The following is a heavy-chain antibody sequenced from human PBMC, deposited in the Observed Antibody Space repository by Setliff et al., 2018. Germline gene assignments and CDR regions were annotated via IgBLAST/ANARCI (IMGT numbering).Heavy chain of an antibody. CDR2: INHSGSS. J-gene: IGHJ4*02. V-gene: IGHV4-34*01. CDR3: ARQIRPGIALTGGLDY. CDR1: GGSFRGFY. D-gene: IGHD2-8*02. Sequence: SENLSLTCAVYGGSFRGFYWTWIRQPPGKGLEWIGEINHSGSSVYNPSLESRVSISVDTSKNQISLNLNSVTVADTAVYYCARQIRPGIALTGGLDYWGQGALVTVSS.